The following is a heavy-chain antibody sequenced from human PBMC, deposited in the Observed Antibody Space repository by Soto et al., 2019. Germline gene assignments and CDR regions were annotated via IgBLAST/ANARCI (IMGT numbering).Heavy chain of an antibody. Sequence: GESLKISCKGSGYSFTSYWVSWVRQMPGKGLEWMGRIDPSDSYTNYSPSFQGHVTISADKSISTAYLQWSSLKASDTAMYYCARQTRIQLWPDYYGMDVWGQGTTVTVSS. V-gene: IGHV5-10-1*01. CDR3: ARQTRIQLWPDYYGMDV. D-gene: IGHD5-18*01. CDR2: IDPSDSYT. J-gene: IGHJ6*02. CDR1: GYSFTSYW.